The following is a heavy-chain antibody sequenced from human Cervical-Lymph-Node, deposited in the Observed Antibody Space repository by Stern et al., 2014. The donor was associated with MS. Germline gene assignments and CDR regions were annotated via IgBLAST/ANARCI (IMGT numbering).Heavy chain of an antibody. J-gene: IGHJ5*01. Sequence: QLQLQESGPGLVKPSQTLSLTCSVSGGSISSDYCWSWIRQHPGKGLEWXGYFSYTGSAYYNPSLKSRVAISVDTSANQFSLELSSVTAADTAVYFCARAGGSAGVTFALDSWGHGTLVTVSS. D-gene: IGHD2/OR15-2a*01. CDR3: ARAGGSAGVTFALDS. CDR1: GGSISSDYC. CDR2: FSYTGSA. V-gene: IGHV4-31*03.